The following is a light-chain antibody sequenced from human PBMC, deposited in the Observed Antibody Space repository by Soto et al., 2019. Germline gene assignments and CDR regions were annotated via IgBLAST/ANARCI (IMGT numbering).Light chain of an antibody. CDR2: KAS. V-gene: IGKV1-5*03. Sequence: DIQMTQSPSTLSASLGDRVTITCRASQSISSYLAWYQQKPGKAPKLLIYKASSLESGVPSRFSGSGSGTEFILTISSLQPDDFATYYCQQYDSYSTFGQGTKV. CDR3: QQYDSYST. CDR1: QSISSY. J-gene: IGKJ1*01.